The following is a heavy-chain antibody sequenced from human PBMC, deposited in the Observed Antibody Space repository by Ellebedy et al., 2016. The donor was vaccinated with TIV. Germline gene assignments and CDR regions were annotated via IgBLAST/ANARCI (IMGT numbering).Heavy chain of an antibody. CDR3: ARDGVPVGVYCRGGSCHEDY. D-gene: IGHD2-15*01. V-gene: IGHV1-2*02. CDR1: RYTFTGSY. CDR2: INLNSGGT. Sequence: AASVKVSCKASRYTFTGSYMHCVRHAPGQRLEWMGWINLNSGGTNYAQKFQGRVTMTRDTSISTAYMELSRLRSDDTAVYYCARDGVPVGVYCRGGSCHEDYWGQGTLVTVSS. J-gene: IGHJ4*02.